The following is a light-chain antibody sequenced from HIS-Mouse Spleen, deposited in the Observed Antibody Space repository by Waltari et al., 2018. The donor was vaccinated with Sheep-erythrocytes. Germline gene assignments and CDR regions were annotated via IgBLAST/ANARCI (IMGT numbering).Light chain of an antibody. CDR2: EVS. CDR3: SSYTSSSTLV. J-gene: IGLJ3*02. Sequence: QSALTQPASVSGSPGQSITISCTGTSSDVGGHNYFSWYQQHPGKAPNLMIYEVSNRPPGVSNRFSGSKSGNTASLTISGLQAEDEADYYCSSYTSSSTLVFGGGTKLTVL. CDR1: SSDVGGHNY. V-gene: IGLV2-14*01.